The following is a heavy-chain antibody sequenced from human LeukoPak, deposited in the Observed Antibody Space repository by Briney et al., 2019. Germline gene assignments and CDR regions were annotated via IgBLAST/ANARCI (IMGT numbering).Heavy chain of an antibody. Sequence: PSETLSLTCTVSGGSISSSSYYWGWIRQPPGKGLEWIGSIYYSGSTYYNPSLKSRVTISVDTSKNQFSLKLSSVTAADTAVYYCARRKEGIRGVVSYYFDYWGQGTLVTVSS. D-gene: IGHD3-10*01. CDR1: GGSISSSSYY. J-gene: IGHJ4*02. V-gene: IGHV4-39*01. CDR2: IYYSGST. CDR3: ARRKEGIRGVVSYYFDY.